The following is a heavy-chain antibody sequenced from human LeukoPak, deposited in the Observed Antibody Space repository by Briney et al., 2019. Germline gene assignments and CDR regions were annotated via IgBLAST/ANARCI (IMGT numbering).Heavy chain of an antibody. D-gene: IGHD6-19*01. CDR1: GFPFRSYS. CDR2: ISSSSTHI. Sequence: GGSLRLSCAASGFPFRSYSMNWVRQAPGKGLEWVSSISSSSTHIYYADSVKGRFTISRDNAKNSLYLQMNSLRAEDTAVYYCAKQCGGSDWFDAFDIWGQGTMVTVSS. V-gene: IGHV3-21*01. CDR3: AKQCGGSDWFDAFDI. J-gene: IGHJ3*02.